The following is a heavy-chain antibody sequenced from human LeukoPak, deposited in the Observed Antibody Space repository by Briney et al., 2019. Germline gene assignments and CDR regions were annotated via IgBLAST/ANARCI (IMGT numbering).Heavy chain of an antibody. CDR3: AKDRRGSGYLIFDY. J-gene: IGHJ4*02. D-gene: IGHD6-19*01. CDR1: GFTFSSYS. V-gene: IGHV3-21*04. Sequence: GGSLRLSCAASGFTFSSYSMNWVRQAPGKGLEWVSSISSSSSYIYYADSVKGRFTISRDNSKNTLYLQMNSLRAEDTAVYYCAKDRRGSGYLIFDYWGQGTLVTVSS. CDR2: ISSSSSYI.